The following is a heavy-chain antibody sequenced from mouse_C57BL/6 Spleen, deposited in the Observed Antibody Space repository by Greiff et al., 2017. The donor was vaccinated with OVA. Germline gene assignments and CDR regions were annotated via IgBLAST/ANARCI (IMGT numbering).Heavy chain of an antibody. D-gene: IGHD4-1*01. J-gene: IGHJ1*03. CDR2: INPSTGGT. CDR1: GYSFTGYY. Sequence: EVQLQQSGPELVKPGASVKISCKASGYSFTGYYMNWVKQSPEKSLEWIGEINPSTGGTTYNQKFKAKATLTVDKSSSTAYMKLKSLTSEDAAVYYCARWDGGNCDVWGTGTTVTVSS. CDR3: ARWDGGNCDV. V-gene: IGHV1-42*01.